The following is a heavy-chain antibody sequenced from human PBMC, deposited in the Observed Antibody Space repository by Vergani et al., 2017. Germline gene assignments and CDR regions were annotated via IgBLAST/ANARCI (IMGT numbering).Heavy chain of an antibody. D-gene: IGHD3-3*01. CDR3: ARARKFRFGVVWENWFDP. CDR2: INGVGDTI. V-gene: IGHV3-74*01. Sequence: EVELVESGGGLVQPGGSLRLSCAASGFTFNEYWMHWARQVPGKGLVWVSGINGVGDTISYADSVKGRFTISRDNAKNTLFLQMNSLRAEDTAVYYCARARKFRFGVVWENWFDPWGQGTLVTVSS. CDR1: GFTFNEYW. J-gene: IGHJ5*02.